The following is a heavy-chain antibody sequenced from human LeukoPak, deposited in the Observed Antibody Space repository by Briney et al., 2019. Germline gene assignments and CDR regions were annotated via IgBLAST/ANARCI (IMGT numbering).Heavy chain of an antibody. D-gene: IGHD1-26*01. J-gene: IGHJ3*02. V-gene: IGHV3-7*01. CDR1: GFTFSSYW. Sequence: PGGSLRLSCAASGFTFSSYWMSWVRQAPGKGLEWVANIKQDGSEKNYVDSVKGRFTISRDNAKSSLYLQMNSLRAEDTAVYYCARDPRIVGATGASDIWGQGTMVTVSS. CDR2: IKQDGSEK. CDR3: ARDPRIVGATGASDI.